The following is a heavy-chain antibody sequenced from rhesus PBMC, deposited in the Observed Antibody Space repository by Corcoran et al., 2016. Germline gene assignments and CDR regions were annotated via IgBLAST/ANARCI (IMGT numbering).Heavy chain of an antibody. CDR3: ASNEDAYGYYYNV. J-gene: IGHJ4*01. D-gene: IGHD3-9*01. CDR1: GGSISSSY. V-gene: IGHV4-169*02. CDR2: SYGSGSRT. Sequence: QLQLQESGPGLVKPSETLSVTCAVSGGSISSSYWSWIRQAPVKGLEWIGYSYGSGSRTNYNPSLKSRVTLSVDTSKNQLSLKLSSVTTADTAVYYCASNEDAYGYYYNVWGQGVLVTVSS.